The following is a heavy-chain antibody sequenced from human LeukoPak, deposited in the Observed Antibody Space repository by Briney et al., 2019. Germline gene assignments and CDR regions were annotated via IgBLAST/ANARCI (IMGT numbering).Heavy chain of an antibody. CDR2: IYYSGST. V-gene: IGHV4-39*01. CDR3: ASFFSGTLKYYYYMDV. J-gene: IGHJ6*03. CDR1: GGSISSSSYY. Sequence: SETLSLTCTVSGGSISSSSYYWGWIRQPPGKGLEWIGSIYYSGSTYYNPSLKSRVTISVGTSKNQFSLKLSSVTAADTAVYYCASFFSGTLKYYYYMDVWGKGTTATVSS. D-gene: IGHD5-12*01.